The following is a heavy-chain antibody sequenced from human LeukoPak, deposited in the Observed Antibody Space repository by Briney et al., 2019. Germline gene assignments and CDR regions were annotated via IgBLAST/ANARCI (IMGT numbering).Heavy chain of an antibody. CDR3: ARVGYCSSTSCAADY. V-gene: IGHV1-18*01. CDR2: ISADNGNA. CDR1: GYTFTSYG. D-gene: IGHD2-2*01. J-gene: IGHJ4*02. Sequence: GASVKVSCKASGYTFTSYGISWVRQAPGQGLEWMGWISADNGNANYAQKLQGRVTMTTDTSTRTAYMELRSLRSDDTAVYYCARVGYCSSTSCAADYWGQGTLVTVST.